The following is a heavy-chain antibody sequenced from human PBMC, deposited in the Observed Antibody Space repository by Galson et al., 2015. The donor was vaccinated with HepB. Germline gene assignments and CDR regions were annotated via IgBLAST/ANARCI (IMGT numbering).Heavy chain of an antibody. J-gene: IGHJ4*02. CDR2: ISSSGSTI. CDR3: AGDLPTFDY. V-gene: IGHV3-48*03. CDR1: GLTFSRYW. Sequence: SLRLSCAASGLTFSRYWMSWVRQAPGKGLEWVSYISSSGSTIYYADSVKGRFTISRDNAKNSLYLQMNSLRAEDTAVYYCAGDLPTFDYWGQGTLVTVS.